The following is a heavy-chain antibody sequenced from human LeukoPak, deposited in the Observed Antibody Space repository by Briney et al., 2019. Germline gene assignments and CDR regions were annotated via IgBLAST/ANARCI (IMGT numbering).Heavy chain of an antibody. CDR2: IYSGGST. Sequence: PGGSLRLSCAASEFSVGSNYMTWVRQAPGKGLEWVSLIYSGGSTYYADSVKGRFTISRDNAKNSLYLQMNSLRAEDTAVYYCARGIAAAGLDYWGQGTLVTVSS. CDR3: ARGIAAAGLDY. CDR1: EFSVGSNY. D-gene: IGHD6-13*01. J-gene: IGHJ4*02. V-gene: IGHV3-66*01.